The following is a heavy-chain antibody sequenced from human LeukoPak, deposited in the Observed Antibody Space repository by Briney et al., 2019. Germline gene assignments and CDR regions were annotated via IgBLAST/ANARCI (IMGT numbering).Heavy chain of an antibody. Sequence: PSETLSLTCAVSGGSISSGGYSWSWIWQPPGKGLEWIGYIYHSGSTYYNPSLKSRVTISVDRSKNQFSLKLSSVTAADTAVYYCATMNIVVVPAAIGRVGAWFDPWGQGTLVTVSS. D-gene: IGHD2-2*01. CDR1: GGSISSGGYS. V-gene: IGHV4-30-2*01. J-gene: IGHJ5*02. CDR2: IYHSGST. CDR3: ATMNIVVVPAAIGRVGAWFDP.